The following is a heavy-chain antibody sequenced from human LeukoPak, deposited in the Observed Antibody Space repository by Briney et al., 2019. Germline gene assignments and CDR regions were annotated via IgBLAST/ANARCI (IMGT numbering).Heavy chain of an antibody. CDR1: GGSISSYY. CDR2: IYTSGST. V-gene: IGHV4-4*07. J-gene: IGHJ6*02. Sequence: SETLSLTCTVSGGSISSYYWSWIRQPAGKGLEWIGCIYTSGSTNYNPSLKSRVTMSVDTSKNQFSLKLSSVTAADTAVYYCARISSSGSYAHYGMDVWGQGTTVTISS. D-gene: IGHD1-26*01. CDR3: ARISSSGSYAHYGMDV.